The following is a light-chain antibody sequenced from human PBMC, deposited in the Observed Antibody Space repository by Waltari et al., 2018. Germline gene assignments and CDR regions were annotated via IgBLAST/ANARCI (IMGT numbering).Light chain of an antibody. CDR3: QQSDSLPLT. V-gene: IGKV2-28*01. CDR1: QSLLHSNGYNY. J-gene: IGKJ4*01. CDR2: LGS. Sequence: DIVMTQSPLSLPVTPGEPASISCRSSQSLLHSNGYNYLDWYLQKPGQSPQLLIYLGSNRASGVPDRFSGSGSGTDFTLTISSLQPEDFATYYCQQSDSLPLTFGGGTKVEIK.